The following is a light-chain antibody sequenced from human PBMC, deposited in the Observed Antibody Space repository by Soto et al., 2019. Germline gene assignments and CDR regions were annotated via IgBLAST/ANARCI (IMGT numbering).Light chain of an antibody. Sequence: ETVLTNSPSTLCLSREERTTLSCRASQSIGLAIAWYQHKPGQAPRLLIFDASQRATGIPARFRGRGSGTDFTLSISSLEPEDFAVYYCQQRTDRPPWTFGQGTKVDIK. CDR1: QSIGLA. V-gene: IGKV3-11*01. CDR3: QQRTDRPPWT. J-gene: IGKJ1*01. CDR2: DAS.